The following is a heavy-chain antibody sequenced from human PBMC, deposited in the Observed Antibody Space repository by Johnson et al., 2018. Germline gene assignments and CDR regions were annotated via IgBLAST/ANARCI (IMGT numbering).Heavy chain of an antibody. CDR2: FSSSGSTI. V-gene: IGHV3-48*04. CDR1: GFPLSSYS. J-gene: IGHJ6*02. Sequence: VQLVQSGGGVVQPGRSLRLSCAASGFPLSSYSMNWVSQAPGKGLEWVSYFSSSGSTIYYADSVEGRFTIFRDNAKNPLYLQMNSLRAEDAAVYYCAGHAFASGGLYYCYGLDVWCQGTTVSVSS. CDR3: AGHAFASGGLYYCYGLDV. D-gene: IGHD2-8*02.